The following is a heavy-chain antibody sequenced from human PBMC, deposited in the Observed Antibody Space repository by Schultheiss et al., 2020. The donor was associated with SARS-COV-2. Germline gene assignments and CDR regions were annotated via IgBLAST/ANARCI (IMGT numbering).Heavy chain of an antibody. CDR2: ISYDGSNK. V-gene: IGHV3-30-3*01. Sequence: GGSLRLSCAASGFTFSYYAMHWVRQAPGKGLEWVAVISYDGSNKYYADSVKGRFTISRDNSRDTLDLQMNSLRAEDTSVYYCARDGLVLMADAFDIWGQGTMVTVSS. CDR3: ARDGLVLMADAFDI. J-gene: IGHJ3*02. CDR1: GFTFSYYA. D-gene: IGHD3/OR15-3a*01.